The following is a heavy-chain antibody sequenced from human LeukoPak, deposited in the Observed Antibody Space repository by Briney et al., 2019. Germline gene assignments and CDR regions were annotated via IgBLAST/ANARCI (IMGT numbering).Heavy chain of an antibody. CDR3: ARGGGIVGPIPDY. V-gene: IGHV4-61*01. Sequence: SETLSLTCTVSGGSVSSGSYYWSWIRQPPGKGLEWIGYIYYSGNTDYNPSLKSRVTISVDTSKNQFSLKLSSVTAADAAVYYCARGGGIVGPIPDYWGQGTPVTVSS. CDR2: IYYSGNT. J-gene: IGHJ4*02. CDR1: GGSVSSGSYY. D-gene: IGHD1-26*01.